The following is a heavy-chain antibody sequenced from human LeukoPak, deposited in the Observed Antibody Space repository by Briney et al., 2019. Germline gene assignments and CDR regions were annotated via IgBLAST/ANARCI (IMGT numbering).Heavy chain of an antibody. D-gene: IGHD5-18*01. CDR1: GFTFSSYG. CDR3: ARLRGYSYGSYYYYYMDV. Sequence: GGTLRLSCAASGFTFSSYGMTWVRQGPGKGLEWVSAGSGSGGSTYYACAVKGRFTISRDNYKNTLYVQMNRRRAEYTAVYECARLRGYSYGSYYYYYMDVWGKGTTVTVSS. CDR2: GSGSGGST. V-gene: IGHV3-23*01. J-gene: IGHJ6*03.